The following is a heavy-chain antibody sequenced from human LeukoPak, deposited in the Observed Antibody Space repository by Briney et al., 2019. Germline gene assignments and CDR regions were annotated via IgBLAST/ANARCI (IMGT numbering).Heavy chain of an antibody. CDR1: GFTFSSHG. D-gene: IGHD6-19*01. J-gene: IGHJ4*02. V-gene: IGHV3-23*01. Sequence: GGSLRLSCAASGFTFSSHGMSWVRQAPGKGLEWVSTISGSGDNTYYADSVKGRFTISRDNAKNTLYLQMNSLRAEDTAVYYCARAVAGTYFDYWGQGTRVTVSS. CDR3: ARAVAGTYFDY. CDR2: ISGSGDNT.